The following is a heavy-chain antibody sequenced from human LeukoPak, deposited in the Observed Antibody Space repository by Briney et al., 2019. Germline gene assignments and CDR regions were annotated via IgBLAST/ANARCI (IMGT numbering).Heavy chain of an antibody. CDR1: GYTFIRSY. V-gene: IGHV1-46*01. Sequence: ASVKVSCKASGYTFIRSYMHWVRQAPGQGLEWMGLINPSGGNTIYAQKFQGRVSMTRDTSTSTVYMELSSLRSEDAAVYYCARTNGDSTSYYFDYWGQGTLVTVSS. J-gene: IGHJ4*02. CDR2: INPSGGNT. D-gene: IGHD4-17*01. CDR3: ARTNGDSTSYYFDY.